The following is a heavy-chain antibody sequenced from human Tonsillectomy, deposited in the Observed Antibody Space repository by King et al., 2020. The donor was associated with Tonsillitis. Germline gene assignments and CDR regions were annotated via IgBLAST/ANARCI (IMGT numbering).Heavy chain of an antibody. D-gene: IGHD5-18*01. CDR3: ARDSTCGYSLDYGMDV. J-gene: IGHJ6*02. CDR1: GYTFTSYY. CDR2: INPSGGST. V-gene: IGHV1-46*03. Sequence: QLVQSGAEVKKPGASVKVSCKASGYTFTSYYMHWVRQAPGQGLEWMGIINPSGGSTSYAQKFQGRVTMTRDTSTSTVYMELSSLRSEDTDVYYCARDSTCGYSLDYGMDVWGQGTTVTVSS.